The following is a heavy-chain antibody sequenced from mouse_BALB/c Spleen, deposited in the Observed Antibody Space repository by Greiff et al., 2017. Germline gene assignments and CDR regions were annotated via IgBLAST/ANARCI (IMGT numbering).Heavy chain of an antibody. Sequence: QVQLKESGAELARPGASVKMSCKASGYTFTSYTMHWVKQRPGQGLEWIGYINPSSGYTNYNQKFKDKATLTADKSSSTAYMQLSSLTSEDSAVYYCAREDYGSSSYWGQGTSVTVSS. CDR3: AREDYGSSSY. J-gene: IGHJ4*01. V-gene: IGHV1-4*01. CDR1: GYTFTSYT. D-gene: IGHD1-1*01. CDR2: INPSSGYT.